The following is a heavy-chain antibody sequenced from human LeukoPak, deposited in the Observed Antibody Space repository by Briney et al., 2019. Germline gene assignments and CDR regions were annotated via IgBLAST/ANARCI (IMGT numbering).Heavy chain of an antibody. Sequence: SVKVSCKASGYTFTGYYMHWVRQAPGQGLEWMGRINPNSGGTNYAQKFQGRVTMTRDTSISAAYMELSRLRSDDTAVYYCASISHVWSGYYTEHFDYWGQGTLVTVSS. V-gene: IGHV1-2*06. CDR3: ASISHVWSGYYTEHFDY. D-gene: IGHD3-3*02. CDR2: INPNSGGT. J-gene: IGHJ4*02. CDR1: GYTFTGYY.